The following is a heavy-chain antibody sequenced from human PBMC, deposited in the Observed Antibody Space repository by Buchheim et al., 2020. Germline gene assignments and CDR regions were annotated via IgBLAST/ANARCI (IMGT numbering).Heavy chain of an antibody. CDR2: ISGSGNST. J-gene: IGHJ6*02. CDR3: AKGVGATSSYGMDV. Sequence: EVQLLESGGGLVQPGGSLRLSCAASRFTFSSYAMTWVRQAPGKGLEWVSTISGSGNSTYYTDSVKGRFTISRDNSKNTLYLQMNSLRAEVTAVYYCAKGVGATSSYGMDVWGQGTT. CDR1: RFTFSSYA. D-gene: IGHD1-26*01. V-gene: IGHV3-23*01.